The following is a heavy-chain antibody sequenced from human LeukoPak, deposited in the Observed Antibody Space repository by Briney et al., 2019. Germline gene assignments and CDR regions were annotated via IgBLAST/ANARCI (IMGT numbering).Heavy chain of an antibody. D-gene: IGHD4/OR15-4a*01. Sequence: SETLSLTCTVSGGSISSYYWSWIRQPPGKGLEWIGYIYYSGSTNYNASLKSRATISVDTSKKQFSLKLSSVTAADTAVYYCARRSMVRTVGYYYGMDVWGQGTTVTVSS. CDR2: IYYSGST. CDR1: GGSISSYY. J-gene: IGHJ6*02. V-gene: IGHV4-59*08. CDR3: ARRSMVRTVGYYYGMDV.